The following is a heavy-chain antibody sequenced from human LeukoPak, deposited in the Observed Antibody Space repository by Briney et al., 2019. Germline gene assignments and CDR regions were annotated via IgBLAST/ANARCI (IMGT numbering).Heavy chain of an antibody. V-gene: IGHV4-34*01. CDR3: ARQIAVAGLGFDP. D-gene: IGHD6-19*01. CDR2: INHSGST. CDR1: GGSFSGYY. Sequence: PSETLSLTCAVYGGSFSGYYWSWIRQPPGKGLEWIGEINHSGSTNYNPSLKSRVTISVDTSKNQFSLRLSSVTAADTAVYYCARQIAVAGLGFDPWGQGTLVTVSS. J-gene: IGHJ5*02.